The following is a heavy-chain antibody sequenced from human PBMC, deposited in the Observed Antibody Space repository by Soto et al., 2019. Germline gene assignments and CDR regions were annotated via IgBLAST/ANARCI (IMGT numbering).Heavy chain of an antibody. D-gene: IGHD6-13*01. V-gene: IGHV3-48*02. CDR3: ARDSSSWYGVHYYYYGMDV. Sequence: GGSLRLSCAASGFTFSSYSMNWVRQAPGKGLEWVSYISSSSSTIYYADSVKGRFTISRDNAKNSLYLQMNSLRDEDTAVYYCARDSSSWYGVHYYYYGMDVWGQGTTVTVSS. CDR1: GFTFSSYS. J-gene: IGHJ6*02. CDR2: ISSSSSTI.